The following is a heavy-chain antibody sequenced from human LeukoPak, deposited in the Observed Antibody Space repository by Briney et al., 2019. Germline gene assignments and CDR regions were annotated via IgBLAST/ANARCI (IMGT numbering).Heavy chain of an antibody. V-gene: IGHV1-24*01. CDR3: ATPRPYYYDSSGSIDAFDI. D-gene: IGHD3-22*01. CDR2: FDPEDGET. Sequence: ASVKVSCKVSGYTLTELSMHWVRQAPGKGLEWMGGFDPEDGETIYAQKFQGRVTMTEGTSTDTAYMELSSLRSEDTAVYYCATPRPYYYDSSGSIDAFDIWGQGTMVTVSS. J-gene: IGHJ3*02. CDR1: GYTLTELS.